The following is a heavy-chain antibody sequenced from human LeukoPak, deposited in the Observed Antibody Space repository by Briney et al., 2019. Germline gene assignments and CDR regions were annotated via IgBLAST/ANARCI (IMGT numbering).Heavy chain of an antibody. Sequence: ASVKVSCKASGYTFTGYYMHWVRQAPGQGLEWMGWINPNSGGTNYAQKFQGRVTMTRDTPISTAYMELSRLRSDDTAVYYCARTPLEWLQLYYYYYGMDVWGQGTTVTVSS. CDR2: INPNSGGT. V-gene: IGHV1-2*02. D-gene: IGHD3-3*01. CDR3: ARTPLEWLQLYYYYYGMDV. J-gene: IGHJ6*02. CDR1: GYTFTGYY.